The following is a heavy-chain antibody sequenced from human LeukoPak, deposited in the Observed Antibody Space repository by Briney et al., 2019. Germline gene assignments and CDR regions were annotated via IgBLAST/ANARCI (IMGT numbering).Heavy chain of an antibody. J-gene: IGHJ6*03. CDR1: GFTFSDYY. CDR3: AREDSSTSYYYYYYYMDV. Sequence: PGGSLRLSCAASGFTFSDYYMSWIRQAPGKGLEWVSYISSSGSTIYYADSVKGRFTISRDNAKNSLYLQMNSLRAEDTAVYYCAREDSSTSYYYYYYYMDVWGKGTTVTISS. D-gene: IGHD2-2*01. V-gene: IGHV3-11*04. CDR2: ISSSGSTI.